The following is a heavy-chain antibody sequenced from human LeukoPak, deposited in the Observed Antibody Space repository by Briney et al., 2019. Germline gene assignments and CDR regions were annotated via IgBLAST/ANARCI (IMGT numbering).Heavy chain of an antibody. CDR2: ISGSGGST. D-gene: IGHD3-10*01. V-gene: IGHV3-23*01. J-gene: IGHJ4*02. Sequence: GGSLRLSCAASGFTFSSYAMSWVRQAPGKGLEWVSAISGSGGSTYYADSVKGRFTISRDNSKNTLYLQMNSPRAEDTAVYYCAKSMVRGVIMAYYFDYWGQGTLVTVSS. CDR1: GFTFSSYA. CDR3: AKSMVRGVIMAYYFDY.